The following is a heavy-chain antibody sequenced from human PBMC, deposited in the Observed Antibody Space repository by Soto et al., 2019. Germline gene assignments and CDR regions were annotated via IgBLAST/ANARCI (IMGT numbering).Heavy chain of an antibody. Sequence: PGGSLRLSCAASGFTFSDYYMSWIRQAPGKGLEWVSYISSSGSTIYYADSVKGRFTISRDNAKNSLYLQMNSLRAEDTAVYYCARWGTSDDYGDYAVTPGPQIFDYWGQGTLVTVSS. V-gene: IGHV3-11*01. J-gene: IGHJ4*02. CDR2: ISSSGSTI. CDR1: GFTFSDYY. CDR3: ARWGTSDDYGDYAVTPGPQIFDY. D-gene: IGHD4-17*01.